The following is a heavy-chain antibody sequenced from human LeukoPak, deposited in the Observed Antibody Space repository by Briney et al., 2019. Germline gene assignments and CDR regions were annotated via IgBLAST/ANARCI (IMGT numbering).Heavy chain of an antibody. Sequence: KPSETLSLTCAVSGGSISSGGYSWSWIRQPPGKGLEWIGYIYHSGSTYYNPSLKSRVTISVDRSKNQFSLKLSSATAADTAVYYCARSNEKFSSGYFDYWGQGTLVTVSS. CDR3: ARSNEKFSSGYFDY. D-gene: IGHD3-22*01. V-gene: IGHV4-30-2*01. CDR2: IYHSGST. J-gene: IGHJ4*02. CDR1: GGSISSGGYS.